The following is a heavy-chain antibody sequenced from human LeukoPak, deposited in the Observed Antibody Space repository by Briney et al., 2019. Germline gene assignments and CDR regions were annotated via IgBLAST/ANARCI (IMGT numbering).Heavy chain of an antibody. CDR3: ARALHSSDDS. J-gene: IGHJ4*02. D-gene: IGHD6-19*01. Sequence: PGGSLRLCCAASGFTFSTSWMHWVRQAPGKGLVWVSRTDSDESSTSYADSVKGRFTISRDNAKNTLYLQMNSLRAEDTAVYYCARALHSSDDSWGQGTLVTVSS. V-gene: IGHV3-74*01. CDR2: TDSDESST. CDR1: GFTFSTSW.